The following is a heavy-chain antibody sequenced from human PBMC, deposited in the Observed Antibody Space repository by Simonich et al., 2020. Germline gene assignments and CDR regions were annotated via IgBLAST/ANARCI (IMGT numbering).Heavy chain of an antibody. CDR2: INHSGRP. CDR3: ARGKGWKNAFDI. J-gene: IGHJ3*02. D-gene: IGHD1-1*01. CDR1: GGSFSGYY. V-gene: IGHV4-34*01. Sequence: QVQLQQWGAGLLKPSETLSLTCAVYGGSFSGYYWSWIRQPPGKGLEWIGEINHSGRPNNNPSLKWRVTISVDTSKNQFSLKLSSVTAADTAVYYCARGKGWKNAFDIWGQGTMVTVSS.